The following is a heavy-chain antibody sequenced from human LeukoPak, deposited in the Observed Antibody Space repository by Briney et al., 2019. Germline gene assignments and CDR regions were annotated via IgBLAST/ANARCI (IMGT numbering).Heavy chain of an antibody. V-gene: IGHV4-34*01. Sequence: PSGTLSLTCAVYGGSFSGYYWSWIRQPPGKGLEWIGEINHSGSTNYNPSLKSRVTISVDTSKNQFSLKLSSVTAADTAVYYCARGGASYDYVWGSYRPNNNWFDPWGQGTLVTVSS. J-gene: IGHJ5*02. CDR3: ARGGASYDYVWGSYRPNNNWFDP. CDR2: INHSGST. CDR1: GGSFSGYY. D-gene: IGHD3-16*02.